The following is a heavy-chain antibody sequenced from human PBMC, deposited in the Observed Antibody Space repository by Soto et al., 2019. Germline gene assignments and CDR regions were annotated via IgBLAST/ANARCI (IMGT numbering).Heavy chain of an antibody. CDR2: INSDGSST. J-gene: IGHJ4*02. D-gene: IGHD3-10*01. Sequence: GSLRLSCAASGFTFSSYWMHWVRQAPGEGLVWVSRINSDGSSTSYADSVKGRFTISRDNAKNTLYLQMNSLRADDTAVYYCARDPMQFAFFDYWGQGTLVTVSS. CDR3: ARDPMQFAFFDY. CDR1: GFTFSSYW. V-gene: IGHV3-74*01.